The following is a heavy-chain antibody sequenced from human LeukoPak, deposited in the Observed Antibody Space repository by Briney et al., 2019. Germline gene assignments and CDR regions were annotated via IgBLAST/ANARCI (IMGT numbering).Heavy chain of an antibody. CDR1: GYTFIDDY. CDR2: INPDSGFT. CDR3: VPTSKAYTSAWHF. D-gene: IGHD3-16*01. V-gene: IGHV1-2*02. Sequence: GASVKVSCKASGYTFIDDYMHWVRQAPGQGLEWMGWINPDSGFTNYAQKFKGRVTMTRDTSISTAYMEVKRLTSDDTAMYYCVPTSKAYTSAWHFWGQGTLVTVSS. J-gene: IGHJ4*02.